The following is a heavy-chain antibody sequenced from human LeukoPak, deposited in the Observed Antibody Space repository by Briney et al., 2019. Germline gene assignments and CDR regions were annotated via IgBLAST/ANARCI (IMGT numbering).Heavy chain of an antibody. CDR2: ISSSSSYI. V-gene: IGHV3-21*01. J-gene: IGHJ6*03. CDR1: GFTFSSYS. CDR3: AKEFLVRGVIRYLHYYMDV. Sequence: AGGSLRLSCAASGFTFSSYSMNWVRQAPGKGLEWVSSISSSSSYIYYADSVKGRFTISRDNSKNTLYLQMNSLRAEDTAVYYCAKEFLVRGVIRYLHYYMDVWGKGTTVAISS. D-gene: IGHD3-10*01.